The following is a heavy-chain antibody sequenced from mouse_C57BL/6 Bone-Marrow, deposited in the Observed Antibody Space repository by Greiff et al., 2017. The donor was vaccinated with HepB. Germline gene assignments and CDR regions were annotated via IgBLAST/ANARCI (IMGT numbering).Heavy chain of an antibody. CDR3: AQIYDCYPYWYVDV. V-gene: IGHV1-64*01. Sequence: QVQLQQPGAELVKPGASVKLSCKASGYTFTSYWMHWVKQRPGQGLEWIGMIHPNSGSTNYNEKFKSKATLTVDKSSSTAYMQLSSLTSEDSAVYYCAQIYDCYPYWYVDVGGTGTTVTVSS. D-gene: IGHD2-3*01. J-gene: IGHJ1*03. CDR2: IHPNSGST. CDR1: GYTFTSYW.